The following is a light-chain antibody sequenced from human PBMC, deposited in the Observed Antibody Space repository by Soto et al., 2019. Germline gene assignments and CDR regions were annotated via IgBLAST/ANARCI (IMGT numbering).Light chain of an antibody. V-gene: IGKV3-11*01. CDR2: DVS. J-gene: IGKJ1*01. CDR1: HNISNY. Sequence: LVLTQSPATLSLSPGKRDTLSCRASHNISNYLLWYQQKHGQAPRLLIYDVSNRATGIPARFSGSGSGTDFNPTISGLVPEDLAVDYYQQRSNWPRTFGQGTKVEIK. CDR3: QQRSNWPRT.